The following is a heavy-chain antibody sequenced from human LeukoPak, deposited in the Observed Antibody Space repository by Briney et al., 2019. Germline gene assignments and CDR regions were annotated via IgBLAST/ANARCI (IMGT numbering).Heavy chain of an antibody. CDR1: GFTFSSYW. CDR3: AKRLAMTGTYHFDY. D-gene: IGHD6-19*01. Sequence: GGSPRLSCAASGFTFSSYWMHWVRQTPGKGLVWVSRINSDGSSTSYADSVKGRFTISRDNAKNTLYLQMNSLRAEDTAVYYCAKRLAMTGTYHFDYWGQGTLVTVSS. V-gene: IGHV3-74*01. J-gene: IGHJ4*02. CDR2: INSDGSST.